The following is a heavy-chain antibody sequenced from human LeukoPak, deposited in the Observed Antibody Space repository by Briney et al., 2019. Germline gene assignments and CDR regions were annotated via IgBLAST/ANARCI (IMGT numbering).Heavy chain of an antibody. CDR2: IIPIFGTA. Sequence: SVKVSCKASGGTFSSYAISWVRQAPGQGLEWMGGIIPIFGTANYAQKFQGRVTITADESTSTAYMELSSLRSEDTAVYYCARVDRDIVVVPAAIPSGRFDPWGQGTLVTVSS. D-gene: IGHD2-2*02. J-gene: IGHJ5*02. CDR1: GGTFSSYA. V-gene: IGHV1-69*13. CDR3: ARVDRDIVVVPAAIPSGRFDP.